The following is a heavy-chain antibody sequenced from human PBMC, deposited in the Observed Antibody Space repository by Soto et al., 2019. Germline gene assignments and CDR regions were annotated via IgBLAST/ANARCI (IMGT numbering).Heavy chain of an antibody. J-gene: IGHJ4*02. CDR3: AKDRRYYDSSGPNDY. V-gene: IGHV3-30*18. CDR1: GFTFSGYG. CDR2: ISYDGSNT. Sequence: QVQLVESGGGVVQPGRSRRLSCAASGFTFSGYGMHWVRQAPGKGLEWVAVISYDGSNTYYADSVKGRFTISRDNSKNTLYLQMSSLRAEDTAVYYCAKDRRYYDSSGPNDYWGQGTLVTVSS. D-gene: IGHD3-22*01.